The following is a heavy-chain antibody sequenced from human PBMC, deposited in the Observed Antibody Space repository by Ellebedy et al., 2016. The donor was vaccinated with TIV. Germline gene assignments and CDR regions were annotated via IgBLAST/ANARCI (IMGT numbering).Heavy chain of an antibody. Sequence: ASVKVSCKASGYTLTSYGITWVRQAPGQGLEWLGWISAHNGNIKFGQKVQGRVTMTTDTSTSTAYMELRSLRSDDTAIYYCARVLGISDLDYWGQGTLVTVSS. J-gene: IGHJ4*02. CDR3: ARVLGISDLDY. V-gene: IGHV1-18*01. D-gene: IGHD3-9*01. CDR1: GYTLTSYG. CDR2: ISAHNGNI.